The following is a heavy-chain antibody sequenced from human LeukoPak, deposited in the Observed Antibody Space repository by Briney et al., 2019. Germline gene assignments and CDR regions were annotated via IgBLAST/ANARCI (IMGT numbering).Heavy chain of an antibody. Sequence: ASVKVSCKASGDTFTSYAISWVRQAPGQGLEWMGLISAYNGNTNYAQKLQGRVTMTTDTSTSTAYMELRSLRSDDTAVYYCARVRRVGATTDPYDYWGQGTLVTVSS. V-gene: IGHV1-18*01. CDR3: ARVRRVGATTDPYDY. CDR1: GDTFTSYA. J-gene: IGHJ4*02. CDR2: ISAYNGNT. D-gene: IGHD1-26*01.